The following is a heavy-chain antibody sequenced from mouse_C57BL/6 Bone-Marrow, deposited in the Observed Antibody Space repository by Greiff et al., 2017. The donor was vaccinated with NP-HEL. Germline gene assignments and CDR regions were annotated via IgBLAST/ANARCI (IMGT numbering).Heavy chain of an antibody. CDR3: ARYYYGSSSFDY. J-gene: IGHJ2*01. V-gene: IGHV1-72*01. Sequence: QVQLQQPGAELVKPGASVKLSCKASGYTFTSYLMHWVKQRPGRGLEWIGRIDPTSGGTKYNEKFKSKATLTVDKTSSTAYMQLNSLPSEDSAVYSCARYYYGSSSFDYWGQGTTLTVSS. CDR1: GYTFTSYL. CDR2: IDPTSGGT. D-gene: IGHD1-1*01.